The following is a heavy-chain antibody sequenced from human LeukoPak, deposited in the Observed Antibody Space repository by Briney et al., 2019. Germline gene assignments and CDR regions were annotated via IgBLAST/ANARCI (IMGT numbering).Heavy chain of an antibody. CDR2: INPSGGST. CDR3: ARDDPLDKISSGWGP. D-gene: IGHD6-19*01. V-gene: IGHV1-46*01. Sequence: EASVKVSCKASGYTFTSYYMHWVRQAPGQGLEWMGIINPSGGSTSYAQKFQGRVTMTRDTSTSTVHMELSSLRSEDTAVYYRARDDPLDKISSGWGPWGQGTLVTVSS. CDR1: GYTFTSYY. J-gene: IGHJ5*02.